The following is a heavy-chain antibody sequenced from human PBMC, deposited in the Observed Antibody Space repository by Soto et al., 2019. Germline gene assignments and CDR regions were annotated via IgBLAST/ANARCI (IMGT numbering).Heavy chain of an antibody. V-gene: IGHV1-18*01. D-gene: IGHD5-18*01. CDR1: GYTFTSYG. CDR3: ASVVGYGLIDY. J-gene: IGHJ4*02. CDR2: INPYNGNT. Sequence: QVQLVQSGAEVKKPGASVKVSCKASGYTFTSYGISWVRQAPGQGLEWRGWINPYNGNTNHAQKLQGRVTMTTDTPTSTACMELRSLRSDDTAVYYCASVVGYGLIDYWSQGTLVTVSS.